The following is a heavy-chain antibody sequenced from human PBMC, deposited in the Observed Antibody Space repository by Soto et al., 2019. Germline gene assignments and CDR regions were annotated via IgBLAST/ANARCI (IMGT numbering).Heavy chain of an antibody. J-gene: IGHJ5*02. D-gene: IGHD2-2*01. V-gene: IGHV4-31*03. CDR1: GGSISSGGYY. CDR2: IYYSGST. CDR3: ARDPGSSTSYFNWFDP. Sequence: PSETLSLTCTVSGGSISSGGYYWSWIRQHPGKGLEWIGYIYYSGSTYYNPSLKSRVTTSVDTSKNQFSLKLSSVTAADTAVYYCARDPGSSTSYFNWFDPWGQGTLVTVSS.